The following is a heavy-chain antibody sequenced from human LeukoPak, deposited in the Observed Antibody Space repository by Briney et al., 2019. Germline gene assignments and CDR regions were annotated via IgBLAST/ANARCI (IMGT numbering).Heavy chain of an antibody. CDR1: GYTFTGHY. D-gene: IGHD5-12*01. CDR3: ARDLATIDGIAWYYFEN. Sequence: ASVKVSCKASGYTFTGHYIHWVRQAPGQGFEGMGWINPNTGGTDYAQKFQDRIAISTYTSISTAYMELSRLRSDDTALYYCARDLATIDGIAWYYFENWGQGTLVTVS. V-gene: IGHV1-2*02. J-gene: IGHJ4*02. CDR2: INPNTGGT.